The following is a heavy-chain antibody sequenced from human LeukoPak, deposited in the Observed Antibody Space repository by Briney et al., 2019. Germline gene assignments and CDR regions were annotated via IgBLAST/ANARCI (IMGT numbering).Heavy chain of an antibody. CDR2: VSPPGGGT. CDR1: GFTFSNHG. V-gene: IGHV3-23*01. Sequence: PGRSLTLSCAASGFTFSNHGMNWVRQAPGKGLEWLSGVSPPGGGTYYADSVKGRFTISRDDSKNTLSLQMNSLRVEDTAVYYCARDLAWGAFDYWGQGTLVTVSS. J-gene: IGHJ4*02. D-gene: IGHD7-27*01. CDR3: ARDLAWGAFDY.